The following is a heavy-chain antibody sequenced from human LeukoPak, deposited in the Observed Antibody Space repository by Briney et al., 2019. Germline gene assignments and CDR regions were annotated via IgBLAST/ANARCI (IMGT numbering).Heavy chain of an antibody. CDR2: IVVGSGNT. V-gene: IGHV1-58*02. J-gene: IGHJ3*02. CDR1: GFTFTSSA. Sequence: SVKVPCKASGFTFTSSAMQWVRQARGQRLEWIGWIVVGSGNTNYAQKFQERVTITRDMSTSTAYMELSSLRSEDTAVYYCAADTSPHPESAFDIWGQGTMVTVSS. CDR3: AADTSPHPESAFDI.